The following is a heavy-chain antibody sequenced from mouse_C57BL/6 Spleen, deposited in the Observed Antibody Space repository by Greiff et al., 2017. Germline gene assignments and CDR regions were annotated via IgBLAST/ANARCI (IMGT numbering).Heavy chain of an antibody. CDR2: INPSTGGT. V-gene: IGHV1-42*01. CDR3: ARGDGTILFDY. J-gene: IGHJ2*01. Sequence: VQLQQSGPELVKPGASVKISCKASGYSFTGYYMNWVKQSPEKSLEWIGEINPSTGGTTYNQKFKAKATLTVDKSSSTAYMQLKSLTSEDSAVYYCARGDGTILFDYWGKGTTLTVSS. D-gene: IGHD1-1*01. CDR1: GYSFTGYY.